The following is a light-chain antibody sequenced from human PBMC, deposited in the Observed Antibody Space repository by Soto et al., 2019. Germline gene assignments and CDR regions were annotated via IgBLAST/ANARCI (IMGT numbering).Light chain of an antibody. Sequence: EIVLTQSPATLSLSPGERATVSCRASQSVSSYLAWYQQKPGQAPRLLIYGASTRATGIPARFSGSGSGTEFTLTISSLQSEDFAVYYCQQYNNWPPLITFGQGTRLEIK. CDR2: GAS. CDR1: QSVSSY. V-gene: IGKV3-15*01. CDR3: QQYNNWPPLIT. J-gene: IGKJ5*01.